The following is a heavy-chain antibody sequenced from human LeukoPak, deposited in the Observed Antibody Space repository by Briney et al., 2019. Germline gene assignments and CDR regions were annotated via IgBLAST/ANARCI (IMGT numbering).Heavy chain of an antibody. J-gene: IGHJ4*02. D-gene: IGHD2-2*01. Sequence: SETLSLTCTVSGGSISSYYWSWIRQPPGKGLEWIGYIYPSGSTNYNPSLKSRVTISGDTSKNQFSLRLSSVTAADTAVYYCAGSAAYFFDYRGQGALVTVSS. CDR2: IYPSGST. CDR3: AGSAAYFFDY. CDR1: GGSISSYY. V-gene: IGHV4-4*09.